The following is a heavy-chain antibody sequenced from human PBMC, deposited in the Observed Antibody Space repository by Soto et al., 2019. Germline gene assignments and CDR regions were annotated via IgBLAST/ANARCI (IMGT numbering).Heavy chain of an antibody. CDR2: IWYDGSNK. CDR3: ARDQEAMVVGSLLY. Sequence: GGSLNLSCTASGFTFSSYGMHWVRQAPGKGLEWVAVIWYDGSNKYYADSVKGRFTISRDNSKNTLYLQMNSLRAEDTAVYYCARDQEAMVVGSLLYWGQGTLVTVSS. V-gene: IGHV3-33*01. J-gene: IGHJ4*02. D-gene: IGHD5-18*01. CDR1: GFTFSSYG.